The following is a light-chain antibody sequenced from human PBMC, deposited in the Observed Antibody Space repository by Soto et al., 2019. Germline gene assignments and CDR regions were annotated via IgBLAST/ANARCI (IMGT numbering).Light chain of an antibody. CDR3: HQYRSWART. CDR1: ESVDIN. CDR2: GAS. V-gene: IGKV3-15*01. Sequence: EIVLTQSPATLSVSPGERVTLSCRASESVDINLAWYQQKPGQAPRLLIYGASTRATDMPGRISGRGAGAELTLTISSLQSEDFAVYYCHQYRSWARTFGQRTPVAIK. J-gene: IGKJ1*01.